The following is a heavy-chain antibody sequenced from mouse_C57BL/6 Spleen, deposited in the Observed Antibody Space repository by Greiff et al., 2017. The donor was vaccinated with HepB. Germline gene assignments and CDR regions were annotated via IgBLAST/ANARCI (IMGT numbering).Heavy chain of an antibody. V-gene: IGHV1-50*01. CDR1: GYTFTSYW. D-gene: IGHD2-4*01. CDR3: ARGRVYYDHFDY. Sequence: VKLQQPGAELVKPGASVKLSCKASGYTFTSYWMQWVKQRPGQGLEWIGEIDPSDSYTNYNQKFKGKATLTVDTSSSTAYMQLSSLTSEDSAVYYCARGRVYYDHFDYWGQGTTLTVSS. J-gene: IGHJ2*01. CDR2: IDPSDSYT.